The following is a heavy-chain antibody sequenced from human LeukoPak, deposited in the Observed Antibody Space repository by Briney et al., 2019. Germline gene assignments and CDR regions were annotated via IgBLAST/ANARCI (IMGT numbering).Heavy chain of an antibody. Sequence: GGSLRLSCAASGFTFSSYAMSWVRQAPGKGLEWVSAISSNGAGTCYADSVKGRFTISRDNSKNTLYLQMNSLRAEDTAVYYCAKDVCSSTSCDVGSWGQGTLVTVSS. D-gene: IGHD2-2*01. CDR3: AKDVCSSTSCDVGS. V-gene: IGHV3-23*01. J-gene: IGHJ5*02. CDR2: ISSNGAGT. CDR1: GFTFSSYA.